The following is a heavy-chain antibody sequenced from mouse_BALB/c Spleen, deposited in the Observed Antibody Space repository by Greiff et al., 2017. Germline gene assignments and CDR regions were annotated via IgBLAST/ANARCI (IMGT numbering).Heavy chain of an antibody. CDR1: GYTFTDYA. V-gene: IGHV1S137*01. D-gene: IGHD2-1*01. CDR3: ARSYGNYETTLYFDV. Sequence: VKVVESGAELVRPGVSVKISCKGSGYTFTDYAMHWVKQSHAKSLEWIGVISTYYGDASYNQKFKGKATMTVDKSSSTAYMELARLTSEDSAIYYCARSYGNYETTLYFDVWGAGTTVTVSS. J-gene: IGHJ1*01. CDR2: ISTYYGDA.